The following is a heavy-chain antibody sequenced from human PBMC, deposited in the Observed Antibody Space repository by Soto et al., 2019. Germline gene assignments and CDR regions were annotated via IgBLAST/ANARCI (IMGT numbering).Heavy chain of an antibody. CDR1: GGTFSSYA. D-gene: IGHD4-17*01. J-gene: IGHJ6*02. Sequence: SVKVSCKASGGTFSSYAISWVRQAPGQGLAWMGGNIPIFGTANYAQKFQGRVTITAAESTSTAYMELSSLRSEDTAVYYCARNGDKNYYYYYRMDVWGQGTTVTVSS. V-gene: IGHV1-69*13. CDR2: NIPIFGTA. CDR3: ARNGDKNYYYYYRMDV.